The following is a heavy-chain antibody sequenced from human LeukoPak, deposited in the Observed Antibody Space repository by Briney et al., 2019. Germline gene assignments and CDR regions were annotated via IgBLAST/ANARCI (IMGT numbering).Heavy chain of an antibody. D-gene: IGHD1-1*01. V-gene: IGHV4-34*01. CDR2: INHSGST. CDR1: GGSFSGYY. J-gene: IGHJ4*02. CDR3: ARDGGPELEPYFDY. Sequence: SETLSLTCAVYGGSFSGYYWSWIRQPPGKGLEWIGEINHSGSTNYNPSLKSRVTISVDTSKNQFSLKLSSVTAADTAVYYCARDGGPELEPYFDYWGQGTLVTVSS.